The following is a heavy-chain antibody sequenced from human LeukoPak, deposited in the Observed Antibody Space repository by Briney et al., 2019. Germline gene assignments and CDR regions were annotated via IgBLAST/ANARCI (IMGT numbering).Heavy chain of an antibody. CDR1: GGTFSSYA. V-gene: IGHV1-69*04. D-gene: IGHD5-24*01. J-gene: IGHJ4*02. CDR2: IIPILGIA. CDR3: AKSGLDGYNYFDY. Sequence: ASVKVSCKASGGTFSSYAISWVRQAPGQGLEWMGRIIPILGIANYAQKFQGRVTITADKSTSTAYMELSSLRSEDTAVYYCAKSGLDGYNYFDYWGQGTLVTVSS.